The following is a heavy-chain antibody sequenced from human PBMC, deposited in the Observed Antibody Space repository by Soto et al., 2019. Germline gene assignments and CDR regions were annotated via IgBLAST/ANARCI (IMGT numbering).Heavy chain of an antibody. CDR2: ISYDGSNK. D-gene: IGHD3-22*01. CDR3: AKDYYESSGYPGWAFDI. V-gene: IGHV3-30*18. Sequence: PGGSLRLSCATSGFTFSIYGMHWVRQDPGKGLEWVAVISYDGSNKYYADSVKGRFTISRDNSKNTLYLQMNSLRAEDTAVYYCAKDYYESSGYPGWAFDIWGQGTMVNLSS. J-gene: IGHJ3*02. CDR1: GFTFSIYG.